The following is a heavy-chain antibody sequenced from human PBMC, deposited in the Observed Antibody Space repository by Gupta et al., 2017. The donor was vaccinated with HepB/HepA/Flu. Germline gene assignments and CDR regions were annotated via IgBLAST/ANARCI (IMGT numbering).Heavy chain of an antibody. Sequence: EVQLVESGGGLVQPGGTLRLSCAASGFTFSSYEVNWVRQAPGKGLEWVSYINSGGSIKYYADSVKGRFTMSRDNAKNSLDLQMNSLRAEDTAVYYCARGGALRFPYYIDSWGQGTLVTVSS. CDR2: INSGGSIK. J-gene: IGHJ4*02. CDR1: GFTFSSYE. D-gene: IGHD3-3*01. V-gene: IGHV3-48*03. CDR3: ARGGALRFPYYIDS.